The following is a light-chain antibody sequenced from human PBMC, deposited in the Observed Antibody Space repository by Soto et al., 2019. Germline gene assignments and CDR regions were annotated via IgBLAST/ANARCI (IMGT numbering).Light chain of an antibody. CDR2: SNA. V-gene: IGLV1-44*01. CDR3: AICDDSLIGHV. CDR1: SSDVGSNT. Sequence: VLTQPLSASATPGQRVTISCSGRSSDVGSNTVNWYHQFPRATPKLLIYSNAQRPSGVPDRFSASKSATSASLAISGLHAEDEADYYCAICDDSLIGHVFGTGTKVTVL. J-gene: IGLJ1*01.